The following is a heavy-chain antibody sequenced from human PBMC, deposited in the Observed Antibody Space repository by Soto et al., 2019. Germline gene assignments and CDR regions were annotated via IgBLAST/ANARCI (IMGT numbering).Heavy chain of an antibody. V-gene: IGHV1-69*01. CDR3: ARGGVYRSGGSCYSGDLDY. Sequence: QVQLVQSGAEVKKPGSSVKVSCKASGGTFSSYAISWVRQAPGLGLEWMGGIIPIFGTANYAQKFQGRVTITADESTSTAYMELSSLRSEDTAVYYCARGGVYRSGGSCYSGDLDYWGQGTLVTVSS. CDR2: IIPIFGTA. D-gene: IGHD2-15*01. J-gene: IGHJ4*02. CDR1: GGTFSSYA.